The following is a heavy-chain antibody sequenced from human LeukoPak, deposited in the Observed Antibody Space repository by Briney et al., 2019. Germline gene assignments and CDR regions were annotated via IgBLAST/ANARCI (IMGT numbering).Heavy chain of an antibody. V-gene: IGHV4-34*01. CDR2: INHSGST. CDR1: GGSFSGYY. J-gene: IGHJ6*03. CDR3: ARVGEYCSGGSCYSPEVYYYMDV. D-gene: IGHD2-15*01. Sequence: SETLSLTCAVYGGSFSGYYWSWIRQPPGKGLEWIGEINHSGSTNYNPSLKGRVTISVDTSKNQFSLKLSSVTAADTAVYYCARVGEYCSGGSCYSPEVYYYMDVWGKGTTVTVSS.